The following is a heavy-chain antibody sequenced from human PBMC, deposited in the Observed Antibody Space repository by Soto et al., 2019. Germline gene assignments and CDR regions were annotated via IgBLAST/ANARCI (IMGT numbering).Heavy chain of an antibody. V-gene: IGHV1-3*01. Sequence: ASVKVSCKTSGYTFSNYGITWVRQAPGQPLEWLGWINPDNGNTKSSQKFQDRVIITRDTSASTAYMDLSSLRSEDTAVYYCARGIATGQLDPWGQGTLVTVSS. D-gene: IGHD2-15*01. CDR3: ARGIATGQLDP. CDR1: GYTFSNYG. CDR2: INPDNGNT. J-gene: IGHJ5*02.